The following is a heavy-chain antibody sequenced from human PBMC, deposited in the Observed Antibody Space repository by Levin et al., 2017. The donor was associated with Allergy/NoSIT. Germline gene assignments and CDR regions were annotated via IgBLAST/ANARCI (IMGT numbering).Heavy chain of an antibody. CDR3: ARHTSGSYHAPFDN. J-gene: IGHJ4*02. V-gene: IGHV5-51*01. CDR2: IYPADSDT. CDR1: GYNFTNYW. Sequence: GESLKISCKGSGYNFTNYWIGWVRQMPGKGLEWMGIIYPADSDTRYSPSFQGQVTISADKSISTAYLQWSSLEASDTGIYYCARHTSGSYHAPFDNWGQGTLVTVSS. D-gene: IGHD1-1*01.